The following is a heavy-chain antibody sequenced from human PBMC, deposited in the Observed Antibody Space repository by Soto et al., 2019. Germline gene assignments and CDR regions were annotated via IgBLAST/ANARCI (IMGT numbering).Heavy chain of an antibody. D-gene: IGHD6-19*01. CDR3: ARGVAVAGPDY. Sequence: GGAPRLSFAAPGFTLCSYLMRWVRQAPGKGLEWVANIKQDGSEKYYVDSVKGRFTISRDNAKNSLYLQMNSLRAEDTAVYYCARGVAVAGPDYWGQGTLVTVSS. CDR2: IKQDGSEK. V-gene: IGHV3-7*03. J-gene: IGHJ4*02. CDR1: GFTLCSYL.